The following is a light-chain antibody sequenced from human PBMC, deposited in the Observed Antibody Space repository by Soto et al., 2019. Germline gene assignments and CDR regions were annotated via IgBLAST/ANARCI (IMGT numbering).Light chain of an antibody. V-gene: IGKV3-20*01. CDR2: GAS. Sequence: EIFLTQSPSTLSVSPGERATLSCTASQSVSSNLAWYQQKPGQAPRLLISGASSRAADIPDRFSGSGSGTDFTLTINRLEPEDFAVYYCQQYDSSPRTFGQGTKV. J-gene: IGKJ1*01. CDR1: QSVSSN. CDR3: QQYDSSPRT.